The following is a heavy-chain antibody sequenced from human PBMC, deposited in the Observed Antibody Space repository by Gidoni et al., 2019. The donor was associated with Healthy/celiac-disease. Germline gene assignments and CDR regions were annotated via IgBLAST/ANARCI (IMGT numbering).Heavy chain of an antibody. Sequence: QVQLQESGPGLVKPSQTLSLTCTVSGGSISRGSYYWSWIRQPAGKGLEWLGRIYPSGSTNYNPALKSRVTISVDTSKNQFSLKLSAVTAADTAVYYCARDPLAFSSPGGGYFDYWGQGTLVTVSS. J-gene: IGHJ4*02. CDR3: ARDPLAFSSPGGGYFDY. D-gene: IGHD3-10*01. CDR2: IYPSGST. CDR1: GGSISRGSYY. V-gene: IGHV4-61*02.